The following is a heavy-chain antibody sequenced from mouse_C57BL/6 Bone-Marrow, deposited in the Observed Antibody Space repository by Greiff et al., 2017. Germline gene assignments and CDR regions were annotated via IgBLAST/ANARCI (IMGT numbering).Heavy chain of an antibody. J-gene: IGHJ2*01. CDR3: ARDYYYGSSPDY. CDR2: IDPSDSYT. V-gene: IGHV1-59*01. Sequence: VQLQQSGAELVRPGTSVKLSCTASGYTFTSYWMHWVKQRPGQGLEWIGVIDPSDSYTNYNQKFKGKATLTVDTSSSTAYMQLSSLTSEDSAVYYCARDYYYGSSPDYWGQGTTLTVSS. D-gene: IGHD1-1*01. CDR1: GYTFTSYW.